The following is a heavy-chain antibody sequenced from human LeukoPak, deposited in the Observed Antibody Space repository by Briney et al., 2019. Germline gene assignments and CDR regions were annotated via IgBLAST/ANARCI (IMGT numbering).Heavy chain of an antibody. CDR3: ARDYSSGWDIDY. CDR1: GYTFSTYG. J-gene: IGHJ4*02. Sequence: ASVKVSCKASGYTFSTYGISWVRQAPGQGLEWMGWINPNIGGGTNYAQKFQGRVTMTRDTSISTAYMELSRLRSDDTAVYYCARDYSSGWDIDYWGQGTLVTVSS. D-gene: IGHD6-19*01. CDR2: INPNIGGGT. V-gene: IGHV1-2*02.